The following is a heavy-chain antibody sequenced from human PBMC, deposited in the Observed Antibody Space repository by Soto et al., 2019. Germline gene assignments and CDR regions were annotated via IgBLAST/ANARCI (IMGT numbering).Heavy chain of an antibody. J-gene: IGHJ4*02. CDR3: ARHERGYSYGPGAAHIDY. CDR1: GYSFTSYC. V-gene: IGHV5-51*01. Sequence: GESLKISCKGSGYSFTSYCIGWVRQMPGKGLEWMGIIYPGDSDTRYSPSFQGQVTISADKSISTAYLQWSSLKASDTAMYYCARHERGYSYGPGAAHIDYWGQGTQVTVSS. D-gene: IGHD5-18*01. CDR2: IYPGDSDT.